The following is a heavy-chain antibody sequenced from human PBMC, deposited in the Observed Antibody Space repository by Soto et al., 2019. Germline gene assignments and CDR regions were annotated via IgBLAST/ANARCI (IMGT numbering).Heavy chain of an antibody. D-gene: IGHD3-3*01. CDR1: CGSSSTYY. Sequence: ETLSLTCTVSCGSSSTYYWSWIRQPPGKGLEWIGYFYYSGSTNYNPSLKSRVTISVDTSKNQFSLKLSSVTAADTAVYYCARGGWRHIDYWGQGTLVTVSS. J-gene: IGHJ4*02. V-gene: IGHV4-59*08. CDR3: ARGGWRHIDY. CDR2: FYYSGST.